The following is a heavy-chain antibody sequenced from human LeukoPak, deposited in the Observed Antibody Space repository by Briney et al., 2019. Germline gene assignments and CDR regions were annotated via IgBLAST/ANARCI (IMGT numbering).Heavy chain of an antibody. Sequence: SQTLSLTCAVSGGSLTSTNWWTWVRPPPGKGLEWIGEVHLDGRTNYNPSLKSRLIMSVDLPENHISLKLTSVTAADTAVYYCAREGGFYRPLDYSGQGTLVTVSS. CDR2: VHLDGRT. CDR1: GGSLTSTNW. V-gene: IGHV4-4*02. D-gene: IGHD3-3*01. CDR3: AREGGFYRPLDY. J-gene: IGHJ4*02.